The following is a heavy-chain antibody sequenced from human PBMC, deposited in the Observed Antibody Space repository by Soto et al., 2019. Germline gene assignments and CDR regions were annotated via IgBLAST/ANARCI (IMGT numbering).Heavy chain of an antibody. CDR1: GYTFTSYG. D-gene: IGHD6-13*01. V-gene: IGHV1-18*04. Sequence: ASVKVSCKASGYTFTSYGISWVRQAPGQGLEWMGWISAYNGNTNYAQKLQGRVTMTTDTSTSTAYMELRSLRSDDTAVYYCARDLGSSSWYVAYYYYYYGMDVWGQGTTVTVS. J-gene: IGHJ6*02. CDR2: ISAYNGNT. CDR3: ARDLGSSSWYVAYYYYYYGMDV.